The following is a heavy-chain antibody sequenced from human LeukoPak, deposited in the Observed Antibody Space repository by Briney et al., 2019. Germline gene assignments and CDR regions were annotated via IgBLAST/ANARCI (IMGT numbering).Heavy chain of an antibody. CDR2: IRGDGSMT. D-gene: IGHD6-25*01. V-gene: IGHV3-74*01. CDR1: EFTFSAYW. J-gene: IGHJ4*02. CDR3: ARENLAAAADY. Sequence: GGSLRLSCAASEFTFSAYWMHWVRQAPGKGLVWVSRIRGDGSMTNYADSVKGRFTISRDNAKNTLYLQMNSLRLEDTAVYYCARENLAAAADYWGQGTVVTVSS.